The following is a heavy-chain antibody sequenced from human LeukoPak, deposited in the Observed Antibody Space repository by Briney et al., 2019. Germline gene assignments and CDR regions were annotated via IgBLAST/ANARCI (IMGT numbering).Heavy chain of an antibody. J-gene: IGHJ5*01. Sequence: GVALRRSCAASVVTCSSDGMSGGRQTPEKRLEWVSPISGSGGSTYYADSVKGRFTISRDNSKNTLFLQMSSLRAEDTAVYYCARAYSSSWYDFWGQGTLVTVSS. CDR3: ARAYSSSWYDF. CDR1: VVTCSSDG. V-gene: IGHV3-23*01. D-gene: IGHD6-13*01. CDR2: ISGSGGST.